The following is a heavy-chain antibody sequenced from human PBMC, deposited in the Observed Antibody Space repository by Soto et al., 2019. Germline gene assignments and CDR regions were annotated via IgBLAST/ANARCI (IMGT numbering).Heavy chain of an antibody. CDR2: IYPGDSDT. J-gene: IGHJ6*02. CDR3: ARTAAAGKYYYGMDV. Sequence: GESLKISCKGSGYSFTSYWIGWARQMPGKGLEWMGIIYPGDSDTRYSPSFQGQVTISADKSISTAYLQWSSLKASDAAMYYCARTAAAGKYYYGMDVWGQGTTVTVSS. V-gene: IGHV5-51*01. D-gene: IGHD6-13*01. CDR1: GYSFTSYW.